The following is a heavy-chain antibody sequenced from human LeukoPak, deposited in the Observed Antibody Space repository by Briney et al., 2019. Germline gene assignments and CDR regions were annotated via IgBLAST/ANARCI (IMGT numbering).Heavy chain of an antibody. CDR1: GGSISSYY. J-gene: IGHJ4*02. V-gene: IGHV4-4*07. Sequence: SETLSLTCTVSGGSISSYYWSWIRQPAGKGLEWIGRMYTSGSTNYNPSLKSRVTMSVDTSKNQFSLKLSSVTAADTAVYYCARDVAARPRGYHFDYWGQGTLVTVSS. CDR3: ARDVAARPRGYHFDY. D-gene: IGHD6-6*01. CDR2: MYTSGST.